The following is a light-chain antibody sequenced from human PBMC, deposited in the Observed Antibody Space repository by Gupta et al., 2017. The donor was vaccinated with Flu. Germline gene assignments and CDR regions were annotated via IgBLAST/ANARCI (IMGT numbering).Light chain of an antibody. CDR3: QQYGSSPRT. V-gene: IGKV3-20*01. Sequence: EIVLTQSPGTLSLSPGERATLSCRASQSVTSTYLAWYQQKPGQAPRLLLYGASSRATDIPDRFSGSGSWTDFTLTINRLEPEDFAVYYCQQYGSSPRTFGQGTKVEIK. CDR2: GAS. CDR1: QSVTSTY. J-gene: IGKJ1*01.